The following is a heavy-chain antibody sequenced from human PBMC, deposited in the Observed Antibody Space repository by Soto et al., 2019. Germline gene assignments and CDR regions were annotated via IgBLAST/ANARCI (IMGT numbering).Heavy chain of an antibody. V-gene: IGHV1-3*01. Sequence: GASVKVSCKASGYTFTSYAMHWVRQAPGQRLEWMGWINAGNGNTKYSQKFQGRVTITRDTSASTAYMELSSLRSEDTAVYYCAGDVSSIYGMDVCGQGTTVTVS. J-gene: IGHJ6*02. CDR1: GYTFTSYA. CDR3: AGDVSSIYGMDV. D-gene: IGHD2-8*01. CDR2: INAGNGNT.